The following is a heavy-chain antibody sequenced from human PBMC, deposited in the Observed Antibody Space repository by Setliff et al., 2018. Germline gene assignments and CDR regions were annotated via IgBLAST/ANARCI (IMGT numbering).Heavy chain of an antibody. J-gene: IGHJ6*03. CDR3: AKEGGGYSYDTSGYYYDYYYRYYMDV. CDR1: GFSFNTYA. D-gene: IGHD3-22*01. V-gene: IGHV3-23*01. Sequence: PGGSLRLSCAASGFSFNTYAMTWVRQAPGKGLEWVSLISNSAGFTYYADSVKGRFTISRDNFKKTLYLQMNSLRVEDTAVYYCAKEGGGYSYDTSGYYYDYYYRYYMDVWGKGTTVTVSS. CDR2: ISNSAGFT.